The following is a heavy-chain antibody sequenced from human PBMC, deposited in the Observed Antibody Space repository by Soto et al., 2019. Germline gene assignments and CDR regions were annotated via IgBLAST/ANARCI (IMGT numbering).Heavy chain of an antibody. D-gene: IGHD3-3*01. Sequence: GGSLRLSCEASGFTIGTYSMDWVRQAPGKGLEWISYITTSGTTIYYADSVKGRFTISRDNANNSLYLQLNRLRAEDTAVYYCATHDFYSGWLQWGQGTRVTVSS. CDR2: ITTSGTTI. CDR1: GFTIGTYS. V-gene: IGHV3-48*01. J-gene: IGHJ4*02. CDR3: ATHDFYSGWLQ.